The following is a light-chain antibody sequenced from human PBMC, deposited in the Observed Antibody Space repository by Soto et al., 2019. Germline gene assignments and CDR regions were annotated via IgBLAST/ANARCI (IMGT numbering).Light chain of an antibody. CDR1: QSVSSN. J-gene: IGKJ1*01. V-gene: IGKV3-15*01. Sequence: EIVMTQSPATRSVPPGARATLSCRASQSVSSNLAWYQHKPGQAPRLLIYGASTRPTGLPARFSGSGSGTEFTLTISNLQSEDFAVYYCQQYNNWPRTFGQGTKVEIK. CDR3: QQYNNWPRT. CDR2: GAS.